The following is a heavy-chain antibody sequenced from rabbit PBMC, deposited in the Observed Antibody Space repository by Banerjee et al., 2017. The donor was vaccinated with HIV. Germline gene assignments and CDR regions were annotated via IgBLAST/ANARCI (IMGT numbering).Heavy chain of an antibody. J-gene: IGHJ4*01. CDR1: GFDFSSNA. D-gene: IGHD7-1*01. V-gene: IGHV1S40*01. Sequence: QSVEESGGDLVKPGGTLTLTCKASGFDFSSNAMSWVRQAPGRGLEWIACIYAGSSGSTYHASWAKGRFTISKTSSTTVTLQMTSLTAADTATYFCARDLAAVTGWNFNLWGPGTLVTVS. CDR2: IYAGSSGST. CDR3: ARDLAAVTGWNFNL.